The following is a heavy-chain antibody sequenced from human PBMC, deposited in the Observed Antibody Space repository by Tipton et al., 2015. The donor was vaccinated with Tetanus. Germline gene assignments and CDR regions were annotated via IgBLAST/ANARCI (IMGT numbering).Heavy chain of an antibody. Sequence: SLRLSCAASGFNFKTLGINWVRQAPGKGLEWISYISSSGTTMYYAGSVKGRFTISRDNAKNSLFLQMNSLRDEDTAVYYCARKWDIVAVSAANYYGLDVWGQGTTVTVSS. V-gene: IGHV3-48*02. D-gene: IGHD2-2*01. CDR2: ISSSGTTM. CDR3: ARKWDIVAVSAANYYGLDV. J-gene: IGHJ6*02. CDR1: GFNFKTLG.